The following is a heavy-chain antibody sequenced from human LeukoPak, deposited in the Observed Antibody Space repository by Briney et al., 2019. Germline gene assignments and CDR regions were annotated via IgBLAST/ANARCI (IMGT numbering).Heavy chain of an antibody. CDR2: MNPKSGDT. CDR1: GYSFTDYY. J-gene: IGHJ4*02. V-gene: IGHV1-2*02. CDR3: ARVGNVRGYSYGPFDY. Sequence: ASVTVSCKASGYSFTDYYLHWLRQAPGQGLEWMGWMNPKSGDTHYAQKFQGRVTMTRDTSISTAYMELSRLRSDDTAVYYCARVGNVRGYSYGPFDYWGQGTLVTVSS. D-gene: IGHD5-18*01.